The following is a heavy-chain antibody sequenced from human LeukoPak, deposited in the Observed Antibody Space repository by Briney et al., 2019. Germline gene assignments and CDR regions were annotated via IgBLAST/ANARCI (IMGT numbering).Heavy chain of an antibody. V-gene: IGHV4-31*03. J-gene: IGHJ5*02. CDR3: AREGRGRIQWELRA. D-gene: IGHD1-26*01. CDR2: IYYSGST. Sequence: PSQTLSLTCTVSGGSISSGGYYWSWIRQHPGKGLEWIGYIYYSGSTYYNPSLKSRVTISVDTSKNQFSLKLSSVTAADTAVYYCAREGRGRIQWELRAWGQGTLVTVSS. CDR1: GGSISSGGYY.